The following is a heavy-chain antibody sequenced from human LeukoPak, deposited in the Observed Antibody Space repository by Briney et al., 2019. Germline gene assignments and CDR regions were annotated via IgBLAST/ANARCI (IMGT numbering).Heavy chain of an antibody. V-gene: IGHV3-23*01. Sequence: GGSLRLSCAASGFRFNSYAMSWVRQAPGKGLEWVSAISGSGVSTYYADSVKGRFTVSRDNSKNTLYLQMSSLRAEDTAVYYCAKDERNWNYNLASQTYDWGQGTLVTVSS. CDR3: AKDERNWNYNLASQTYD. CDR2: ISGSGVST. D-gene: IGHD1-7*01. J-gene: IGHJ4*02. CDR1: GFRFNSYA.